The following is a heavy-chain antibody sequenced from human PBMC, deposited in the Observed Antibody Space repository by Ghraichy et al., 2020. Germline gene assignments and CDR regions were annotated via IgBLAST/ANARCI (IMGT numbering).Heavy chain of an antibody. Sequence: GGSLRLSCAASGFTFSSYAMHWVRQAPGKGLEWVAVISYDGSNKYYADSVKGRFTISRDNSKNTLYLQMNSLRAEDTAVYYCARDRNSSSWYSDAFDIWGQGTMVTVSS. CDR1: GFTFSSYA. CDR3: ARDRNSSSWYSDAFDI. CDR2: ISYDGSNK. V-gene: IGHV3-30-3*01. D-gene: IGHD6-13*01. J-gene: IGHJ3*02.